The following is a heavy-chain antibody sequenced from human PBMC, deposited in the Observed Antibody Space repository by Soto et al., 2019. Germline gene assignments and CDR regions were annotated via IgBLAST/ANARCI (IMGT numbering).Heavy chain of an antibody. J-gene: IGHJ6*02. V-gene: IGHV1-69*13. CDR1: GGTFSSYT. D-gene: IGHD2-2*01. Sequence: ASVKVSCKASGGTFSSYTISWVRQAPGQGLEWMGGIIPIFGTANYAQKFQGRVTITADESTSTAYMELSSLRSEDTAVYYCAREGLVPAAPDYYYYGMDVWGQGTTVPVSS. CDR2: IIPIFGTA. CDR3: AREGLVPAAPDYYYYGMDV.